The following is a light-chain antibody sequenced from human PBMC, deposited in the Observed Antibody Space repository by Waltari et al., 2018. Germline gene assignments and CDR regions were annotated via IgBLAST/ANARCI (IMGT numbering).Light chain of an antibody. CDR1: QSVRSN. CDR2: DAS. V-gene: IGKV3-15*01. Sequence: EIVMTQSPATLSVSPGERASLSCRASQSVRSNLACYQQKPGQAPRLLIYDASTRATGVPARFSGSGSGTEFTLTISSLQSEDFAVYYCQQYNSWPLTFGGGTKVEIK. J-gene: IGKJ4*01. CDR3: QQYNSWPLT.